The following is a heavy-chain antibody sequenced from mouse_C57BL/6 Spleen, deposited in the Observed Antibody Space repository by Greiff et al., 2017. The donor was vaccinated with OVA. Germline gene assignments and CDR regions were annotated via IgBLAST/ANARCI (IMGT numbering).Heavy chain of an antibody. CDR3: ARGGGYYVNDY. D-gene: IGHD2-3*01. CDR1: GYSITSGYY. J-gene: IGHJ2*01. Sequence: VQLKESGPGLVKPSQSLSLTCSVTGYSITSGYYWNWIRQFPGNKLEWMGYISYDGSNNYNPSLKNRISITRDTSKNQFFLKLNSVTTEDTATYYCARGGGYYVNDYWGQGTTLTVSS. V-gene: IGHV3-6*01. CDR2: ISYDGSN.